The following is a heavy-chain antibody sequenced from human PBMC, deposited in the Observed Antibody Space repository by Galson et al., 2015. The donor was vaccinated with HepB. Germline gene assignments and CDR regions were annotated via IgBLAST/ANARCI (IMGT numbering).Heavy chain of an antibody. V-gene: IGHV2-70*11. CDR1: GFSLSTSGMC. J-gene: IGHJ4*02. Sequence: PALVKPTQTLTLTCTFSGFSLSTSGMCVSWIRQPPGKALEWLARIDWDDDKYYSTSLKTRLTISKDTSKNQVVLTMTNMDPVDTATYYCARTPSYYYGSGGYSGYFDYWGQGTLVTVSS. CDR3: ARTPSYYYGSGGYSGYFDY. D-gene: IGHD3-10*01. CDR2: IDWDDDK.